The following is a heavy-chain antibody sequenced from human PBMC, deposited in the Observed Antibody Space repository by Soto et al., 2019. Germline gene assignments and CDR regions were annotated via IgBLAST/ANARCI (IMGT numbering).Heavy chain of an antibody. CDR1: GGSFSGYY. V-gene: IGHV4-34*01. J-gene: IGHJ4*02. CDR3: ARGKLSDYVWGSYRYHFDY. D-gene: IGHD3-16*02. CDR2: INHSGST. Sequence: ASGTLSLTCAVYGGSFSGYYWSWIRQPPGKGLEWIGEINHSGSTNYNPSLKSRVTISVDTSKNQFSLKLSSVTAADTAVYYCARGKLSDYVWGSYRYHFDYWGQGTVVAVSS.